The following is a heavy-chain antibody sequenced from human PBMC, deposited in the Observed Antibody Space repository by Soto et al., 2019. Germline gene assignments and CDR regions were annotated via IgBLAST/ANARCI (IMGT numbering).Heavy chain of an antibody. J-gene: IGHJ5*02. CDR1: GGSISSGGYS. CDR2: IYHSGST. Sequence: LSLTCAVSGGSISSGGYSWGWIRQPPGKGLEWIGYIYHSGSTYYNPSLKSRVTISVDRSKNQFSLKLGSVTAADTAVYYCVGSIGAFWFDPWGQGTLVTVSS. CDR3: VGSIGAFWFDP. D-gene: IGHD5-12*01. V-gene: IGHV4-30-2*01.